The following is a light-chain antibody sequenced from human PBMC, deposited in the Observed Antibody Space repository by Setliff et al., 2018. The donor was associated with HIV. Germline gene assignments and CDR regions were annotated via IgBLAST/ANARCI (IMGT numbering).Light chain of an antibody. CDR1: SSDVGGYNY. CDR3: SSYAITNSLP. CDR2: GAR. V-gene: IGLV2-14*01. Sequence: QSVLTQPASVSGSPGQSITISCTGTSSDVGGYNYVSWYQQHPGKAPKLIIYGARNRPSGVSERFSGSKSGNTASLTISGLQAEDEADYYCSSYAITNSLPFGTGTKV. J-gene: IGLJ1*01.